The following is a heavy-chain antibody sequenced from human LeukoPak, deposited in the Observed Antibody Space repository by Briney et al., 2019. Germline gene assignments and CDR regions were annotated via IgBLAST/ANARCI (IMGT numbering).Heavy chain of an antibody. CDR3: ARASVERGVYDILTGGRSGMDV. CDR1: GGSISSYY. Sequence: SETLSLTCTVSGGSISSYYWSWIRQPPGKGLEWIGEINHSGSTNYNPSLKSRVTISVDTSKNQFSLKLSSVTAADTAVYYCARASVERGVYDILTGGRSGMDVWGQGTTVTVSS. CDR2: INHSGST. J-gene: IGHJ6*02. D-gene: IGHD3-9*01. V-gene: IGHV4-34*01.